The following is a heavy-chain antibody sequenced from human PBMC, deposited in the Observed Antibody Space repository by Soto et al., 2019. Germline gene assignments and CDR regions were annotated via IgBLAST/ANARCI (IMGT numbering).Heavy chain of an antibody. CDR2: IHASSISNI. V-gene: IGHV3-48*04. Sequence: HPGGSLRLSCAASGFTFSSYSMNWVRQAPGKGLEWVSYIHASSISNIYYADSVKGRFTISRDNAKNSLYLQMDSLRAEDTAVYYCARDGTTGTANYHYAMDVWGQGTTVTVSS. CDR3: ARDGTTGTANYHYAMDV. J-gene: IGHJ6*02. CDR1: GFTFSSYS. D-gene: IGHD4-17*01.